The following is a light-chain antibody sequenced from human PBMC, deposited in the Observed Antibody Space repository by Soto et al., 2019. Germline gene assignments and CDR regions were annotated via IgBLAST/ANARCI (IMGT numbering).Light chain of an antibody. CDR1: TSNIGSNT. CDR2: SNN. CDR3: AAWDDSLNGVI. Sequence: QSVLTQPPSASGTPGQRVTFSCSGSTSNIGSNTVNWYQQLPGTAPKLLIYSNNQRPSGVPDRFSGSKSGTSASLAISGLQSEDATDYYCAAWDDSLNGVIVGGGPKLTVL. V-gene: IGLV1-44*01. J-gene: IGLJ2*01.